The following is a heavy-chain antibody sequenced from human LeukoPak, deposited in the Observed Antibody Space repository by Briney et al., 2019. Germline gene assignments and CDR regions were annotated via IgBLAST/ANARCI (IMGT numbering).Heavy chain of an antibody. CDR2: IYTSGST. J-gene: IGHJ5*02. V-gene: IGHV4-61*09. CDR1: GGSISSSSYY. D-gene: IGHD6-19*01. CDR3: ARGLYSSLGWFDP. Sequence: NPSETLSLTCTVSGGSISSSSYYWSWIRQPAGKGLEWIGHIYTSGSTNYNPSLKSRVTISIDTSKNQFSLKLSSVTAADTAVYYCARGLYSSLGWFDPWGQGTLVTVSS.